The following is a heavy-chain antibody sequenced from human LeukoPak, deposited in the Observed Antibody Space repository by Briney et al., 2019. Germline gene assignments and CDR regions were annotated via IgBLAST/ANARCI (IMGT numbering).Heavy chain of an antibody. Sequence: QPGGSLRLSCAASGFTFSSYWMHWVRQAPGKGLVWVSRINSDGSSTSYADSVKGRFTISRDNAKNTLYLQMNSLRAEDTAVYYCARNHETYYYDSSGYYYASDYYSDYWGQGTLVTVSS. V-gene: IGHV3-74*01. J-gene: IGHJ4*02. D-gene: IGHD3-22*01. CDR3: ARNHETYYYDSSGYYYASDYYSDY. CDR1: GFTFSSYW. CDR2: INSDGSST.